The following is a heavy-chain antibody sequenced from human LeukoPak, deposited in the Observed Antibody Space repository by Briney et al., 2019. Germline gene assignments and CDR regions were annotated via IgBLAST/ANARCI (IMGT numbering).Heavy chain of an antibody. D-gene: IGHD3-10*01. V-gene: IGHV1-8*03. CDR2: MNRKSGST. CDR1: GYTFTAHD. J-gene: IGHJ2*01. Sequence: ASVKVSCKTSGYTFTAHDIFWVRQAAGQGLEWMGWMNRKSGSTAYAQKVQGRVTFTRNTSITTAYLDLTNLRYEDTAMYYCARGRQMSINWYFDLWGRGTQVTVAS. CDR3: ARGRQMSINWYFDL.